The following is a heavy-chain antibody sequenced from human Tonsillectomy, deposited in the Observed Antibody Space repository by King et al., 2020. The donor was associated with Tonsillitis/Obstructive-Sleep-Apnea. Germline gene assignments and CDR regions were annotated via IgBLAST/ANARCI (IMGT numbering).Heavy chain of an antibody. J-gene: IGHJ4*02. CDR1: GYSFTDYW. CDR2: IYPGDSDT. V-gene: IGHV5-51*03. Sequence: QLVQSGADVKKPGESLKISRKGSGYSFTDYWIGWVRQMPGKGLEWMVIIYPGDSDTRYSPSFQGQVTISADKSISTAYLQWSSLNASDTAMYYCARGDETSGYYYGSFDYWGQGTLVTVSS. D-gene: IGHD3-22*01. CDR3: ARGDETSGYYYGSFDY.